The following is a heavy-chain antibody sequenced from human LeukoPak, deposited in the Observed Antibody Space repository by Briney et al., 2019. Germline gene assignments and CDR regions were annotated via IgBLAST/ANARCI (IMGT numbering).Heavy chain of an antibody. CDR1: GFIFSDYY. J-gene: IGHJ4*02. V-gene: IGHV3-11*01. D-gene: IGHD3-22*01. CDR3: ARVPYYAIDS. CDR2: ISTRGTPT. Sequence: GGSLRLSCAASGFIFSDYYMSWIRQAPGKGPEWVAYISTRGTPTFYGDSVKGRFTISRDNTKNSLHLQMDSLRAEDMAVYYCARVPYYAIDSWGQGTLVTVSS.